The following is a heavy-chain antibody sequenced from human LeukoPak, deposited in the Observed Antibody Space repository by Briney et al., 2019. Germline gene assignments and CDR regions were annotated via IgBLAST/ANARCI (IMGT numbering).Heavy chain of an antibody. J-gene: IGHJ3*02. V-gene: IGHV4-39*01. CDR3: ARRIWRDAFDI. CDR2: IYYSGST. Sequence: PETLSLTCTVSGGSISSGDYYWSWIRQPPGKGLEWIGSIYYSGSTYYNPSLKSRVTISVDTSKNQFSLKLSSVTAADTAVYYCARRIWRDAFDIWGQGTMVTVSS. CDR1: GGSISSGDYY.